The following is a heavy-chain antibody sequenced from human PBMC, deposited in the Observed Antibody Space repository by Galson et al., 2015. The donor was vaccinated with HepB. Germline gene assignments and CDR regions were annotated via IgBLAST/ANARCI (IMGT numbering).Heavy chain of an antibody. V-gene: IGHV3-30*18. Sequence: SLRLSCAASGFTFSSYGMHWVRQAPGKGLEWVAVISYDGSNKYYADSVKGRFTISRDNSKNTLYLQMNSLRAEDTAVYYCAKDVSAITFGGADYWGQGTLVTVSS. D-gene: IGHD3-16*01. CDR3: AKDVSAITFGGADY. J-gene: IGHJ4*02. CDR1: GFTFSSYG. CDR2: ISYDGSNK.